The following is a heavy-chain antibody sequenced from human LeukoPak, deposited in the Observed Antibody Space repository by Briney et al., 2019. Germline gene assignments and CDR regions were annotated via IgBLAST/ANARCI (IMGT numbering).Heavy chain of an antibody. CDR3: AATSGTLLESGYYYMDV. J-gene: IGHJ6*03. Sequence: GESLKISCKGSGYSFTSYWIGWVRQMPGKGLEWMGIIYPGDSDTRYSPSFQGQVTISADKSISTAYLQWSSLKASDTAMYYCAATSGTLLESGYYYMDVWGKGTTVTVSS. CDR2: IYPGDSDT. V-gene: IGHV5-51*01. D-gene: IGHD1-1*01. CDR1: GYSFTSYW.